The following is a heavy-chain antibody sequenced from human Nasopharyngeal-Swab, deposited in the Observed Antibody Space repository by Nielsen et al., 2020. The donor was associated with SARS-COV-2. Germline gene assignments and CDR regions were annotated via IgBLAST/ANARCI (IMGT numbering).Heavy chain of an antibody. D-gene: IGHD3-22*01. Sequence: ASVKVSCKASGYTFTSYYMHWVRQAPGQGLEWMGIINPSGGSTSYAQKFQGRVTMTRDTSTSTVYMELSSLRSEDTAVYYCARDQIGDRSGYDFDYWGQGTLVTVSS. V-gene: IGHV1-46*01. CDR2: INPSGGST. CDR3: ARDQIGDRSGYDFDY. J-gene: IGHJ4*02. CDR1: GYTFTSYY.